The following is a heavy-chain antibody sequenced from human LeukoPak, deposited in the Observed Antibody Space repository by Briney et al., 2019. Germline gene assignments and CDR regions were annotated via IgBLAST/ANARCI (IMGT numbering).Heavy chain of an antibody. J-gene: IGHJ4*02. CDR1: GFTFSSYS. D-gene: IGHD6-19*01. V-gene: IGHV3-21*01. Sequence: GGSLRLSCAASGFTFSSYSMNWVRQAPGKGLEWVSSISSSSSYIYYADSVKGRFTISRDNAKNSLYLQMNSLRAEDTAVYYCAREGDSSGWFFDYWGQGTLVTVSS. CDR3: AREGDSSGWFFDY. CDR2: ISSSSSYI.